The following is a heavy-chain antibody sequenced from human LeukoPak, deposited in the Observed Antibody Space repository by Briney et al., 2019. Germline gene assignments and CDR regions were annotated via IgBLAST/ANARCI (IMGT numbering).Heavy chain of an antibody. D-gene: IGHD5-12*01. CDR2: INHSGST. V-gene: IGHV4-34*01. Sequence: PSETLSLTCAVYGGSFSGYYWSWIRQPPGKGLEWIGEINHSGSTNYNPSIKSRVTISVDTSKNQFSLKLSSVTAADTAVYYCASPPGLRSSWGYWGQGTLVTVSS. J-gene: IGHJ4*02. CDR3: ASPPGLRSSWGY. CDR1: GGSFSGYY.